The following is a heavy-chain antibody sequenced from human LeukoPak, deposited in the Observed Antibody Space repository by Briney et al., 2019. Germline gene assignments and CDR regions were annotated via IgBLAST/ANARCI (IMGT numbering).Heavy chain of an antibody. CDR1: GFTFDDYG. CDR3: ARVSDISVAAYFDY. V-gene: IGHV3-20*04. CDR2: INWNGGST. J-gene: IGHJ4*02. Sequence: GGSLRLSCAASGFTFDDYGLSWVRHAPGKGLEWVSTINWNGGSTGYADSVKGRFTISRDNAKNSLYLQMNSLRAEDTALYYCARVSDISVAAYFDYWGQGTLVTVSS. D-gene: IGHD6-19*01.